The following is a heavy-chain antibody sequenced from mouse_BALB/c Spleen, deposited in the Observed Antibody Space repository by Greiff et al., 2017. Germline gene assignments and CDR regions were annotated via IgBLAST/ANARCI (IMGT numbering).Heavy chain of an antibody. D-gene: IGHD1-2*01. V-gene: IGHV5-6-2*01. J-gene: IGHJ4*01. CDR3: ARRTTATAMDY. CDR1: GFTFSSYY. CDR2: INSNGGST. Sequence: EVMLVESGGGLVKLGGSLKLSCAASGFTFSSYYMSWVRQTPEKRLELVAAINSNGGSTYYPDTVKGRFTISRDNAKNTLYLQMSSLKSEDTALYYCARRTTATAMDYWGQGTSVTVSS.